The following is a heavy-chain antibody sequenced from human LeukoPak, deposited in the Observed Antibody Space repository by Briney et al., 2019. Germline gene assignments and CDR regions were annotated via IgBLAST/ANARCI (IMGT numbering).Heavy chain of an antibody. CDR2: IDYRGNT. V-gene: IGHV4-31*03. J-gene: IGHJ3*02. CDR3: ARVSLQWRDAFDI. D-gene: IGHD6-19*01. CDR1: GGSVSSGRYY. Sequence: SQTLSLTCTVPGGSVSSGRYYWSWLRQHPGKGLEWIGYIDYRGNTHYNPSLESRVTISVDTSRNQFSLKVRSVTAADTAVYYCARVSLQWRDAFDIWGQGTMDTVSS.